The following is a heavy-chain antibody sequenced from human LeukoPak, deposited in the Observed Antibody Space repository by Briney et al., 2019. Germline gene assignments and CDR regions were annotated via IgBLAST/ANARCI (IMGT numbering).Heavy chain of an antibody. D-gene: IGHD3-10*01. Sequence: GGSLRLSCAASGFTVSSNYMTWVRQAPGKGLEWGSVIYSDGSTYYADSVKGRFSISRDNSKNTMYRQMNSLRAEDTAVYYCARPNYYGSDLDYWGQGTLVTVSS. J-gene: IGHJ4*02. CDR1: GFTVSSNY. V-gene: IGHV3-53*01. CDR2: IYSDGST. CDR3: ARPNYYGSDLDY.